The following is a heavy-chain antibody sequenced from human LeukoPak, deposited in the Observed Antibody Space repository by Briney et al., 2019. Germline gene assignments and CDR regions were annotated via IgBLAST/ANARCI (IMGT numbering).Heavy chain of an antibody. Sequence: GGSLRLSCTVSGLIYSDAWMSWVRQAPGKGLEWVSYISSSSRTTYYADSVKGRFTISRDNAKNSLYLQMNSLRDEDTAVYYCARDKHDSSGYYTPTFFDHWGQGTLVTVSS. CDR2: ISSSSRTT. CDR3: ARDKHDSSGYYTPTFFDH. J-gene: IGHJ4*02. V-gene: IGHV3-48*02. D-gene: IGHD3-22*01. CDR1: GLIYSDAW.